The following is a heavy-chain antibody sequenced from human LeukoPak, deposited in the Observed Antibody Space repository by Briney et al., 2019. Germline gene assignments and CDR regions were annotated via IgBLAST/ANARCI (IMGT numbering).Heavy chain of an antibody. J-gene: IGHJ6*03. CDR2: IYPGDSET. Sequence: GESLKISCKASGYGFSDYWIGWVRQMPGKGLEWMGIIYPGDSETKYSPSFQGQVTISADKSISTTSLQWSSLKASDTAVYYCARQKSGYNYTYYYMDVWGKGTTVTVSS. D-gene: IGHD5-18*01. V-gene: IGHV5-51*01. CDR1: GYGFSDYW. CDR3: ARQKSGYNYTYYYMDV.